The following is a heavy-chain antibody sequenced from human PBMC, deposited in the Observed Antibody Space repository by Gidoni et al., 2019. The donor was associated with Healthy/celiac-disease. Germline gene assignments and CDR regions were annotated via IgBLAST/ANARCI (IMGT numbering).Heavy chain of an antibody. V-gene: IGHV4-59*08. Sequence: QVQLQESGPGLVKPSETLSLTCTVPGGSISSYYWGWIRQPPRKGLELIGYMHYSGSTNYHPPPKSRVTISGDTSKNQVSLKVSLGTAAETAVDYCGSKSRGGTSYWGQGTLVTVSS. D-gene: IGHD3-16*01. CDR2: MHYSGST. CDR1: GGSISSYY. CDR3: GSKSRGGTSY. J-gene: IGHJ4*02.